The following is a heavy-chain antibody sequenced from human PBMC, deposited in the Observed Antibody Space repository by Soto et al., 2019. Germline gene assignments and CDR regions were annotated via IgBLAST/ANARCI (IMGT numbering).Heavy chain of an antibody. J-gene: IGHJ6*02. V-gene: IGHV3-30*03. CDR1: GFTFSSYG. CDR2: ISYDGSNK. CDR3: AGEYSSSWYRDYYYYGMDV. Sequence: QVQLVESGGGVVQPGRSLRLSCAASGFTFSSYGMHWVRQAPGKGLEWVAVISYDGSNKYYADSVKGRFTISRDNSKNTLYLQMNSLRAEDTAVYYCAGEYSSSWYRDYYYYGMDVWGQGTTVTVSS. D-gene: IGHD6-13*01.